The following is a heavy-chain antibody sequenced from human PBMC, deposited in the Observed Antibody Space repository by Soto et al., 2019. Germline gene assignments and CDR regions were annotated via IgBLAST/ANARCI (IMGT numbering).Heavy chain of an antibody. V-gene: IGHV4-4*02. CDR3: AGGLFFLVADAIREVPFGSAFLLNGSPDL. CDR1: SSG. CDR2: IYHSGST. Sequence: SSGRRLVNKQPGKGLEWIGEIYHSGSTNYNPSLKSRVTISVDKSKNQFSLKLSSVTAADTAVYYCAGGLFFLVADAIREVPFGSAFLLNGSPDL. J-gene: IGHJ2*01. D-gene: IGHD2-2*01.